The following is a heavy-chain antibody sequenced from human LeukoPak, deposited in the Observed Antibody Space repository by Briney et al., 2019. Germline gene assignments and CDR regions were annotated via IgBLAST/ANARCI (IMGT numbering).Heavy chain of an antibody. Sequence: PGVSLRLSCVASGFTFSSYGMQWVRQAPGKGLEWVAFIRYDGSDNKYADSVKGRFTISRDNSKNTLYLHMKSLTTEDTAVYYCAKNTRYNWNDDAFDIWGQGTVVTVSS. D-gene: IGHD1-1*01. CDR2: IRYDGSDN. V-gene: IGHV3-30*02. CDR1: GFTFSSYG. J-gene: IGHJ3*02. CDR3: AKNTRYNWNDDAFDI.